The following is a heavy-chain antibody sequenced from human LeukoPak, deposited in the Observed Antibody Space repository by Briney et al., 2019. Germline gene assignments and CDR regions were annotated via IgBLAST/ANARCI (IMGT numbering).Heavy chain of an antibody. J-gene: IGHJ4*02. V-gene: IGHV7-4-1*02. CDR2: INTNTGNP. Sequence: ASVKVSCKASGYTFTSYAMNWVRQAPGQGLEWMGWINTNTGNPTYAQGFTGRFVFSLDTSVSTAYLQISSLKAEDTAVYYRARDIDSSGYYPNDYWGQGTLVTVSS. CDR1: GYTFTSYA. CDR3: ARDIDSSGYYPNDY. D-gene: IGHD3-22*01.